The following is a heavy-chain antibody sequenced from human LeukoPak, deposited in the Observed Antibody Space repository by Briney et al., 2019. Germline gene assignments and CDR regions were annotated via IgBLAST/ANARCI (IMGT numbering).Heavy chain of an antibody. D-gene: IGHD6-6*01. CDR2: ISGSSSTI. CDR1: GLPIGDFA. V-gene: IGHV3-48*02. CDR3: TRGRPGHYYDY. Sequence: GSLRLSCVASGLPIGDFAMNWVRQAPGKGLEWVSYISGSSSTIFYADSMKGRFTVSRDNAKNSLYLQMDSLRDGDTAVYYCTRGRPGHYYDYWGQGSRVTVSS. J-gene: IGHJ4*02.